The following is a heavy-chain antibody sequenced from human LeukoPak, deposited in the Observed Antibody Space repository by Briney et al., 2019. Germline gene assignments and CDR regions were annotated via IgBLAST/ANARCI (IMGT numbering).Heavy chain of an antibody. Sequence: ASVKVSCTASGYTFNSYSMHWVRQAPGQGLEWMGVINPSDGTTSYTQKLQGRVTMTRDTSTSTVYMELTGLRSEDTAVYYCTRGGEIWWLLIDYWGQGTLVTVSS. CDR2: INPSDGTT. CDR3: TRGGEIWWLLIDY. J-gene: IGHJ4*02. V-gene: IGHV1-46*02. CDR1: GYTFNSYS. D-gene: IGHD5-12*01.